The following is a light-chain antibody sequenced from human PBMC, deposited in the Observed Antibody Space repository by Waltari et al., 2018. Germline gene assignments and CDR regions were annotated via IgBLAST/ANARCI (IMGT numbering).Light chain of an antibody. CDR3: NSYTGSSSWV. V-gene: IGLV2-14*03. J-gene: IGLJ3*02. CDR2: DVF. CDR1: TSDVGLYNY. Sequence: QSALTQPASVSGSPGQSITSSCTGTTSDVGLYNYVSWYQQYPGKAPKLIIYDVFQRPSGVSNRFSGSKSGNTASLTISGLQTEDEGDYYCNSYTGSSSWVFGGGTKLTVL.